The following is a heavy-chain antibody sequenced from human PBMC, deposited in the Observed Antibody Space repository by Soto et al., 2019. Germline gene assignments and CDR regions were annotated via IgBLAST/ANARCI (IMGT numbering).Heavy chain of an antibody. CDR2: VSSSGGST. D-gene: IGHD6-13*01. Sequence: EVQLLESGGGLVQPGGSLRLSCAASGFTFSSYAMSWVRQAPGKGLEWVLAVSSSGGSTYYADSVKGRFTISRDNSKNTLYLQMHSLRAEDTAVYYCAKNSTSWRGGQFDYWGQGTLVTVSS. CDR1: GFTFSSYA. V-gene: IGHV3-23*01. J-gene: IGHJ4*02. CDR3: AKNSTSWRGGQFDY.